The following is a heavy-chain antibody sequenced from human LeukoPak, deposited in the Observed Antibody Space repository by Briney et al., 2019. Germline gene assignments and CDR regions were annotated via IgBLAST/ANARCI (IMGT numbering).Heavy chain of an antibody. D-gene: IGHD3-16*01. CDR2: ISGSGSNT. CDR3: AKERGISYTYEFDY. J-gene: IGHJ4*02. CDR1: GFTFANYA. Sequence: PGGSLRLSCVASGFTFANYAMTWVRQAPGKGLDWVSLISGSGSNTYYTDSVQGRFTISRDNSRNTLYLQMSSLRAEDTAIYYCAKERGISYTYEFDYWGQGALVTVSS. V-gene: IGHV3-23*01.